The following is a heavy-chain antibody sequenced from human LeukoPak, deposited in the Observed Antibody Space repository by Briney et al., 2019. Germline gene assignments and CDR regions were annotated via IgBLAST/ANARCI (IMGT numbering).Heavy chain of an antibody. CDR2: ISSSSSYI. J-gene: IGHJ3*01. Sequence: AGGSLRLSCAASGFTFSSYSMNWVRRAPGKGLEWVSSISSSSSYIYYADSVKGRFTISRDNAKNSLYLQMNSLRAEDTAVYYCASPDIVVVPAAMVSPWGQGTMVTVSS. D-gene: IGHD2-2*01. CDR3: ASPDIVVVPAAMVSP. CDR1: GFTFSSYS. V-gene: IGHV3-21*01.